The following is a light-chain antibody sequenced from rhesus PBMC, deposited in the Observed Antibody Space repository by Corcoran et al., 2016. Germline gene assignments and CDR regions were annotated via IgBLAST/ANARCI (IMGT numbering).Light chain of an antibody. J-gene: IGKJ3*01. CDR2: YAK. V-gene: IGKV1-32*02. CDR3: QQGNSNPFT. CDR1: QGISSY. Sequence: DIQMSQSPSSLSASVGDRVTITCRASQGISSYLNWYQQKPGKAPKFLSHYAKRLESGVPSRFSGSGSGTDFTLTISSLQPENFATYSCQQGNSNPFTFGPGTKLDIK.